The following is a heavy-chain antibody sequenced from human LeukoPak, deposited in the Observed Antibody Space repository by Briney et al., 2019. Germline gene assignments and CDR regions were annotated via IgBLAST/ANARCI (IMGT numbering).Heavy chain of an antibody. CDR1: GFTVSSNY. CDR3: ARVGSGWHGFDY. CDR2: IYSGSSST. D-gene: IGHD6-19*01. V-gene: IGHV3-53*04. Sequence: GGSLRLSCAASGFTVSSNYMSWVRQAPGKGLEWVSVIYSGSSSTYYTDSVKGRFTISRHNSKNTLYLQMNSLRAEDTAVYYCARVGSGWHGFDYWGQGTLVTVSS. J-gene: IGHJ4*02.